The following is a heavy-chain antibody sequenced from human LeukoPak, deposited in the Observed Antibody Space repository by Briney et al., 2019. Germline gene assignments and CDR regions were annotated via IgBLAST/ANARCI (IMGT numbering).Heavy chain of an antibody. Sequence: PSETLSLTCTVSGGSISSGGYYWSWIRQHPGKGLEWIGYIYYSGSTNYNPSLKSRVTISVDTSKNQFSLKLSSVTAADTAVYYCARTVDTAMVPFDYWGQGTLVTVSS. D-gene: IGHD5-18*01. CDR3: ARTVDTAMVPFDY. CDR2: IYYSGST. CDR1: GGSISSGGYY. V-gene: IGHV4-31*03. J-gene: IGHJ4*02.